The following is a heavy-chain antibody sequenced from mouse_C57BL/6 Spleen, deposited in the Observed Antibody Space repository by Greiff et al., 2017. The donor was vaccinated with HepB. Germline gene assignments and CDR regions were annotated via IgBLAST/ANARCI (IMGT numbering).Heavy chain of an antibody. CDR1: GYSITSGYY. Sequence: EVQLQQSGPGLVKPSQSLSLTCSVTGYSITSGYYWNWIRQFPGNKLEWMGYISYDGSNNYNPSLKNRISITRDTSKNQFFLKLNSVTTEDTATYYCAKNYSNDGDDWGQGTTLTVSS. D-gene: IGHD2-12*01. CDR2: ISYDGSN. V-gene: IGHV3-6*01. J-gene: IGHJ2*01. CDR3: AKNYSNDGDD.